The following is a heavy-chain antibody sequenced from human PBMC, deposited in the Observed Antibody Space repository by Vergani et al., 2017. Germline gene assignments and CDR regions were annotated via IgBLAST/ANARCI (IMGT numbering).Heavy chain of an antibody. V-gene: IGHV4-39*01. Sequence: QVQLQESGPGLVKPSETLTLTCTVSNDSVSNTFYYWGWIRQTPGKGLEWIGGIYYSGSTYYNPSLESRVTMSVDTSKSQFSLKLSSVTAADTAVYYCTXHGRSGWAGYFQHWGQGTLVTASS. J-gene: IGHJ1*01. CDR3: TXHGRSGWAGYFQH. CDR1: NDSVSNTFYY. D-gene: IGHD6-19*01. CDR2: IYYSGST.